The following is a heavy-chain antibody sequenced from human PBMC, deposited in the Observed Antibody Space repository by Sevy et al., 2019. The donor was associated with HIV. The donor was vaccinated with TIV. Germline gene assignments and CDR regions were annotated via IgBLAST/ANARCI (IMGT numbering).Heavy chain of an antibody. CDR3: ASGGGNGWYWGGFDY. CDR1: EFTLSDHY. V-gene: IGHV3-7*01. CDR2: IKQDGSEK. J-gene: IGHJ4*02. Sequence: GGSLRLSCEASEFTLSDHYMTWVRQAPGKGLQWVANIKQDGSEKNYVDSVRGRFTISRDNTKKSLYLQMDNLRVGDTAVYYCASGGGNGWYWGGFDYWGQGALVTVSS. D-gene: IGHD6-19*01.